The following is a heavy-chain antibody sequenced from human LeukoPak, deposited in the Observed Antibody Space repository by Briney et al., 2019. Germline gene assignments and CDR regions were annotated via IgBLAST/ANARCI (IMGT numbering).Heavy chain of an antibody. J-gene: IGHJ4*02. V-gene: IGHV4-39*01. CDR2: IYYSGST. D-gene: IGHD3-10*01. Sequence: SETLSLTCTVSGGSIGRSSYYWGWIRQPPGKGLEWIGNIYYSGSTSYNPSLKSRVTISVDTSKNQFSLKLSSVTAADTAVYYCARHCRVGEVYGSGSYLDYWGQGTLVTVSS. CDR1: GGSIGRSSYY. CDR3: ARHCRVGEVYGSGSYLDY.